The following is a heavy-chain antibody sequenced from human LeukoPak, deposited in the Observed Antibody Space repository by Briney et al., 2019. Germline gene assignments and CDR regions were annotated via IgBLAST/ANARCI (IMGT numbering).Heavy chain of an antibody. Sequence: ASVKVSCKASGYTFTSYGISWVRQAPGQGLEWMGWISAYNGNTNYAQKLQGRVTMTTDTSTGTAYMELRSLRSDDTAVYYCARSGKRRITIFGVVSTYYFDYWGQGTLVTVSS. CDR1: GYTFTSYG. V-gene: IGHV1-18*01. J-gene: IGHJ4*02. CDR2: ISAYNGNT. CDR3: ARSGKRRITIFGVVSTYYFDY. D-gene: IGHD3-3*01.